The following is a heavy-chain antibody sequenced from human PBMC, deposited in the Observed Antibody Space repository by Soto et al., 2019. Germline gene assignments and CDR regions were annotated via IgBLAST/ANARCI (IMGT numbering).Heavy chain of an antibody. D-gene: IGHD1-7*01. CDR2: IYYSGST. V-gene: IGHV4-59*12. CDR3: ARSEGITGTTSYYFDY. Sequence: PSETLSLTCTVSGGSISSYYWSWIRQPPGKGLEWIGYIYYSGSTNYNPSLKSRVTISVDTSKNQFSLKLSSVTAADTAVYYCARSEGITGTTSYYFDYWGQGTLVTVSS. CDR1: GGSISSYY. J-gene: IGHJ4*02.